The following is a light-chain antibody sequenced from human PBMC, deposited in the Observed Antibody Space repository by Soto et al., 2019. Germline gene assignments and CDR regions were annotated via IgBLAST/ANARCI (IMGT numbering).Light chain of an antibody. Sequence: QLVLTQSPSASASLGASVKLTCTLSSGHSSYAIAWHQQQPEKGPRYLMKLNSDGSHSKGDGIPDRFSGSSSGAERYLTISSLQSEDEADYYCQTWDTGTNYIFGTGTKVTVL. CDR1: SGHSSYA. CDR2: LNSDGSH. V-gene: IGLV4-69*02. CDR3: QTWDTGTNYI. J-gene: IGLJ1*01.